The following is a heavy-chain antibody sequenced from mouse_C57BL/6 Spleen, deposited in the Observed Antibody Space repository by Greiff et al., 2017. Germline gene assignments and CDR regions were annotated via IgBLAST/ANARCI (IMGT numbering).Heavy chain of an antibody. V-gene: IGHV1-53*01. J-gene: IGHJ2*01. D-gene: IGHD2-3*01. CDR3: ARGDGYYPIFDY. CDR1: GYTFTSYC. CDR2: INPSNGGT. Sequence: QVQLQQPGTELVKPGASVKLSCKASGYTFTSYCMHWVKQRPGHGLEWIGNINPSNGGTNYNEKFKSKATLTVDKSSSTAYMQLSSLTSEDSAVYYCARGDGYYPIFDYWGQGTTLTVSS.